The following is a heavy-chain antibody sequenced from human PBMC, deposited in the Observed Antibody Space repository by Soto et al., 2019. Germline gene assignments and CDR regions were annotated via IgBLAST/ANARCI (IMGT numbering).Heavy chain of an antibody. CDR3: AGTHYHTPSLRRRVPIRVATSKHHFSLKVTSGTAADGAVFYWARNDDFGFYLGWGSYLHSTYIGMDV. J-gene: IGHJ6*02. V-gene: IGHV4-39*01. Sequence: SETLSLTCTVSGGSISSSSYYWGWIRQPPGKGLEWIGSIYYSGSTYYNPSLKSRVTISVDTSKNQFSLKLSSVTAADTAVYYCAGTHYHTPSLRRRVPIRVATSKHHFSLKVTSGTAADGAVFYWARNDDFGFYLGWGSYLHSTYIGMDVGRDGPTVPVP. CDR1: GGSISSSSYY. CDR2: IYYSGST. D-gene: IGHD2-21*02.